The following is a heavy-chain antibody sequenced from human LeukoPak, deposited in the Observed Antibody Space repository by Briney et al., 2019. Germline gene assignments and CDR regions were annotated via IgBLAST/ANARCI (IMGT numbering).Heavy chain of an antibody. D-gene: IGHD5-12*01. J-gene: IGHJ4*02. Sequence: ASVKVSCKASGYTFTSYYMHWVRQAPGQGLEWMGWINPNSGGTNYAQKFQGRVTMTRDTSISTAYMELSRLRSDDTAVYYCARGSGYDSECDYWGQGTLVTVSS. CDR1: GYTFTSYY. V-gene: IGHV1-2*02. CDR2: INPNSGGT. CDR3: ARGSGYDSECDY.